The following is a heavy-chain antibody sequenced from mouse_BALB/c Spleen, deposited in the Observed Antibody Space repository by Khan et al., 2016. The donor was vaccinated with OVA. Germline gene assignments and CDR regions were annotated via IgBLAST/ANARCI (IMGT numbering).Heavy chain of an antibody. CDR2: ISYSGNT. Sequence: EVQLQESGPGLVKPSQSLSLTCTVTGYSIASDYAWNWIRQFPGNKLEWMGFISYSGNTNYNPSLKSRISITRDTSKNPFFLQLNSVTSEDTAPYYCARGYGGYVDYWGQGTTLTVAS. J-gene: IGHJ2*01. CDR1: GYSIASDYA. D-gene: IGHD1-1*02. CDR3: ARGYGGYVDY. V-gene: IGHV3-2*02.